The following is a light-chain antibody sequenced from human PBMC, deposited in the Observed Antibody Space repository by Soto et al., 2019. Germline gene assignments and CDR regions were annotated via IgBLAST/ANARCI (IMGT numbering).Light chain of an antibody. CDR1: QSVSSY. CDR3: QQRNNWPYT. V-gene: IGKV3-11*01. J-gene: IGKJ2*01. CDR2: DAS. Sequence: EIVLTQSPATLSFSPGERATLSCRASQSVSSYLAWYQHKPGQAPRLLIYDASNRATGIPARFSGSGSGTDVTLTIGSLEPEDFAGYYCQQRNNWPYTFGRGIKLEIK.